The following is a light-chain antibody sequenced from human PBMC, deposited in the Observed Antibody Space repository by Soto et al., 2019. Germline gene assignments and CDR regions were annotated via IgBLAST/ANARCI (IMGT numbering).Light chain of an antibody. CDR1: SSDVGGYNY. Sequence: QSVLTQPASVSGSPGQSITISCTGTSSDVGGYNYVSWYQQHPVKAPNLMIYDVTNRPSGVSDRFSGSKSGNTASLTISGLQAEDEADYYCSSYTSSSTPYVFGTGTRSPS. V-gene: IGLV2-14*01. J-gene: IGLJ1*01. CDR2: DVT. CDR3: SSYTSSSTPYV.